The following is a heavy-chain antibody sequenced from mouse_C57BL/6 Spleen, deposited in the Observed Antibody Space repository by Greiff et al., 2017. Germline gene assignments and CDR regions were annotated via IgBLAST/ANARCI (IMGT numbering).Heavy chain of an antibody. V-gene: IGHV1-81*01. J-gene: IGHJ4*01. Sequence: HVQLQQSGAELAGPGASVKLSCKASGYTFTSYGVSWVKQRTGQGLEWIGEIYPRSGNTYYNEKFKGKATLTAGKCSSTAYMELRSLTSEDSAVYFCARVGDSNYEDYYAMDYWGQGTSVTVSS. CDR2: IYPRSGNT. CDR3: ARVGDSNYEDYYAMDY. CDR1: GYTFTSYG. D-gene: IGHD2-5*01.